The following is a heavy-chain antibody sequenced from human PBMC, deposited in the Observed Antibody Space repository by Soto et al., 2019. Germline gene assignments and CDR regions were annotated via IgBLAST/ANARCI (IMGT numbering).Heavy chain of an antibody. CDR3: ARANYDILTGYFLGPYYYYGMDV. CDR1: GGSISSYY. V-gene: IGHV4-59*01. D-gene: IGHD3-9*01. CDR2: TYYSGST. Sequence: SETLSLTCTVSGGSISSYYWSWIRQPPGKGLEWIGYTYYSGSTNYNPSLKSRVTISVDTSKNQFSLKLSSVTAADTAVYYCARANYDILTGYFLGPYYYYGMDVWGQGTTVTVSS. J-gene: IGHJ6*02.